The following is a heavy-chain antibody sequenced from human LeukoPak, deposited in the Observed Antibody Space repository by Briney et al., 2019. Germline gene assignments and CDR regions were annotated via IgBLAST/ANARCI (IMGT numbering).Heavy chain of an antibody. J-gene: IGHJ4*02. D-gene: IGHD2-2*01. CDR1: GGSFSGYY. V-gene: IGHV4-34*01. CDR3: ARDAGYCSSTSCYLDY. Sequence: RPSETLSLTCAVYGGSFSGYYWSWIRQPPGKGLEWIGEINHSGSTNYNPSPKSRVTISVDTSKNQFSLKLSSVTAADTAVYYCARDAGYCSSTSCYLDYWGQGTLVTVSS. CDR2: INHSGST.